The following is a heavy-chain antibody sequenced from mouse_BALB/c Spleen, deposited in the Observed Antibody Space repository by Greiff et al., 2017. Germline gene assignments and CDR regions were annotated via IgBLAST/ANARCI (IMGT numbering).Heavy chain of an antibody. CDR3: ARDDGAY. CDR2: ISSGGSYT. Sequence: EVQGVESGGGLVKPGGSLKLSCAASGFTFSSYAMSWVRQSPEKRLEWVAEISSGGSYTYYPDTVTGRFTISRDNAKNTLYLEMSSLRSEDTAMYYCARDDGAYWGQGTLVTVSA. J-gene: IGHJ3*01. V-gene: IGHV5-9-4*01. CDR1: GFTFSSYA.